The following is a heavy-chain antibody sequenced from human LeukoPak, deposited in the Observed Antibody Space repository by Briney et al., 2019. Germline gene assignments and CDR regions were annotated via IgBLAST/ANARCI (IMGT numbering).Heavy chain of an antibody. V-gene: IGHV4-59*08. CDR2: IYYSGST. J-gene: IGHJ5*02. Sequence: SETLSLTCTVSGGSISSYYWSWIRQPPGKGLEWIGYIYYSGSTNYNPSLKSRVTISVDTSKNQFSLKLSSVTAADTAVYYCARQEVGATTRGTWFDPWGQGTLVTVSS. CDR1: GGSISSYY. D-gene: IGHD1-26*01. CDR3: ARQEVGATTRGTWFDP.